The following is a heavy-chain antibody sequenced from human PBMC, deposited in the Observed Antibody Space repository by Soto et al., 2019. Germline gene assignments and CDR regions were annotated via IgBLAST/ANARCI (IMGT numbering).Heavy chain of an antibody. D-gene: IGHD3-10*01. V-gene: IGHV3-23*01. CDR2: ISGSGGST. Sequence: SLRLSCAASGFTFSSYAMSWVRQAPGKGLEWVSAISGSGGSTYYADSVKGRFTVSRDNSKNTLYLQMNSLRAEDTAVYYCAKVTMVRGVIYYYYYGMDVWGQGTTVTVSS. CDR1: GFTFSSYA. J-gene: IGHJ6*02. CDR3: AKVTMVRGVIYYYYYGMDV.